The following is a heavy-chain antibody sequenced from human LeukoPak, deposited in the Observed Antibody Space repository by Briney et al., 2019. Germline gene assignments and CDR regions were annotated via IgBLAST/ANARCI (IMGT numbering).Heavy chain of an antibody. CDR2: ISGSGGST. CDR3: ARRDYDFWSGYYY. V-gene: IGHV3-23*01. Sequence: GGSLRLSCAASGFTFSSYAMSWVRQAPGKGLEWVSAISGSGGSTYYADSVKGRFTISRDNSKNTLYLQMNSLRAEDTAVYYCARRDYDFWSGYYYWGQGTLVTVSS. D-gene: IGHD3-3*01. CDR1: GFTFSSYA. J-gene: IGHJ4*02.